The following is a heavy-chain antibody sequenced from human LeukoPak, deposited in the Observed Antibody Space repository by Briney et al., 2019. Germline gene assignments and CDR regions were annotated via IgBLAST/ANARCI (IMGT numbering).Heavy chain of an antibody. CDR1: GFTFSSYW. D-gene: IGHD5-24*01. J-gene: IGHJ4*02. CDR2: IKQDGGET. V-gene: IGHV3-7*01. CDR3: ARDRGWLQFDS. Sequence: GGSLRLSCAASGFTFSSYWMSWVRQAPGKGLEWVANIKQDGGETFYVDSVKGRFTISRDNAKNSLYLQMNSLRAEDTAVYYCARDRGWLQFDSWGQGTLVTVSS.